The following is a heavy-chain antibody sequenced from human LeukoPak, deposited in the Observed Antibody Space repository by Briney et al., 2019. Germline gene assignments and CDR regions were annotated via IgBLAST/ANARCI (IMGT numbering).Heavy chain of an antibody. CDR3: ARNLYCTDSGCYP. CDR2: IIPLVNTA. J-gene: IGHJ4*02. Sequence: ASVKVSCKASGDTFSTYAITWVRQAPGQRLDWMGEIIPLVNTASYAQKFQGRVTITADESTRTVYMVLTRLTSEDTAVYYCARNLYCTDSGCYPWGQGTLVTVSS. D-gene: IGHD2-8*01. V-gene: IGHV1-69*01. CDR1: GDTFSTYA.